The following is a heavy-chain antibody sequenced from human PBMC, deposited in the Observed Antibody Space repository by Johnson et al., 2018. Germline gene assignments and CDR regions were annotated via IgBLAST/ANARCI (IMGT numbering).Heavy chain of an antibody. V-gene: IGHV3-33*01. CDR2: IWYDGSNK. CDR3: ARDLAGGMDV. CDR1: GFTFSSYG. Sequence: QVQLVQSGGGVVQXGRSLRLSCAASGFTFSSYGMHWVRQAPGKGLEWVAVIWYDGSNKYYAASVKGRFTISRDNSKTTLYLQMNSLRAEDTAGYYCARDLAGGMDVWGQGTTVTVSS. J-gene: IGHJ6*02.